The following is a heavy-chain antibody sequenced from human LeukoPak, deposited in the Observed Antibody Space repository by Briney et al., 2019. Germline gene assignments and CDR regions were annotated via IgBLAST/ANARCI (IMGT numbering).Heavy chain of an antibody. CDR1: GGSISSSSYY. Sequence: ASETLSLTCTVSGGSISSSSYYWGWIRQPPGKGLEWIGSIYTSGSTNYNPSLKSRVTMSVDTSKNQFFLKLSSVTAADTAVYYCARTPDYYASSGFNWFDPWGQGTLVTVSS. J-gene: IGHJ5*02. V-gene: IGHV4-39*07. CDR3: ARTPDYYASSGFNWFDP. D-gene: IGHD3-22*01. CDR2: IYTSGST.